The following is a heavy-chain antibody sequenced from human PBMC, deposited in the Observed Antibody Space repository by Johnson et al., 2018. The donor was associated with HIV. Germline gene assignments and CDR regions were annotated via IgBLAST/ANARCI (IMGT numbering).Heavy chain of an antibody. CDR2: IWYDGSNK. CDR1: GFTFSSYG. CDR3: ANDFWSGSGI. V-gene: IGHV3-33*06. D-gene: IGHD3-3*01. Sequence: QVYLVESGGGVVQPGRSLRLSCAASGFTFSSYGMHWVRQAPGKGLEWVAVIWYDGSNKNYADSVKGRFTISRDNSKSTLYLQMNSLRAEDTAVYYCANDFWSGSGIWGQGTMVTVSS. J-gene: IGHJ3*02.